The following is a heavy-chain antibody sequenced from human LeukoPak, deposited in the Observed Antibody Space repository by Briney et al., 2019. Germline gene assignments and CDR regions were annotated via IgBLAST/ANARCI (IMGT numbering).Heavy chain of an antibody. CDR3: ARGKLRRTPYGMDV. D-gene: IGHD1-7*01. V-gene: IGHV3-30-3*01. CDR2: ISYDGSNK. J-gene: IGHJ6*02. Sequence: GGSLRLSCAASGFTFSSYAMHWVRQAPGKGLEWVAVISYDGSNKYYADSVKGRFTISRDNSKNTLYLQMNSLRAEDTAVYYCARGKLRRTPYGMDVWGQGTTVTVSS. CDR1: GFTFSSYA.